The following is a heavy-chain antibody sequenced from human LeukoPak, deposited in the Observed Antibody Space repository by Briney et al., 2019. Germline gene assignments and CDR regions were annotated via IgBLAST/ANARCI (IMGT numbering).Heavy chain of an antibody. CDR2: IHSGGST. J-gene: IGHJ6*02. V-gene: IGHV3-53*01. D-gene: IGHD3-16*01. CDR3: ANTVPHPSLGYYYYGMDV. CDR1: GFTFDDYA. Sequence: GGSLRLSCAASGFTFDDYAMHWVWQAPGKGLEWVSVIHSGGSTYYADSVKGRFTISRDNSKNMLYLQMNSLRVEDTAVYYCANTVPHPSLGYYYYGMDVWGQGTTVTVSS.